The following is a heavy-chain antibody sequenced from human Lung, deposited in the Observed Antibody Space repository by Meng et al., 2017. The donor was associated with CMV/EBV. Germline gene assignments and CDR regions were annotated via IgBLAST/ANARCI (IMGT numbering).Heavy chain of an antibody. CDR2: IKQDGSEK. CDR1: GFTFSIYW. J-gene: IGHJ4*01. CDR3: ARDLGDGSNYYYFDF. V-gene: IGHV3-7*01. D-gene: IGHD5-24*01. Sequence: GESLKISCAASGFTFSIYWMSWVRQAPGKGLEWVANIKQDGSEKYYVDSVEGRFTISRDNAKNSLYLQINSLRAEDAAIYYCARDLGDGSNYYYFDFWGHGTXV.